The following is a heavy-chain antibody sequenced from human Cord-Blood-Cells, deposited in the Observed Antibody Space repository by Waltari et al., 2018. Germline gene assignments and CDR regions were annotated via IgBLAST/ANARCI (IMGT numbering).Heavy chain of an antibody. CDR2: IYYSGST. CDR1: GGSISSSSYY. D-gene: IGHD3-10*01. Sequence: QLQLQESGPGLVKPSETLSLTCTVSGGSISSSSYYWGWIRQPPGKGLELIWSIYYSGSTYSNPSLEGRVTISVGTSKNQFSLKVSSGTAADTAGYYCARLSGNYYGMDVWGQGTTVTVSS. J-gene: IGHJ6*02. V-gene: IGHV4-39*01. CDR3: ARLSGNYYGMDV.